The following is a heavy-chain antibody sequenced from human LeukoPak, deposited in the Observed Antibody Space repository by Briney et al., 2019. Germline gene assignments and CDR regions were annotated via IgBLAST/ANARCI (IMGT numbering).Heavy chain of an antibody. CDR3: ARDFPRDYDILTGYYMAGWFDP. V-gene: IGHV1-18*01. D-gene: IGHD3-9*01. J-gene: IGHJ5*02. CDR1: GYTFTSYG. CDR2: INAYNGNT. Sequence: ASVKVSCKASGYTFTSYGISWVRPAPGQGLAWMGWINAYNGNTNYAQKLQGRVTMTTDTSTSTAYMELRSLRSDDTAVYYCARDFPRDYDILTGYYMAGWFDPWGRGTLVTVSS.